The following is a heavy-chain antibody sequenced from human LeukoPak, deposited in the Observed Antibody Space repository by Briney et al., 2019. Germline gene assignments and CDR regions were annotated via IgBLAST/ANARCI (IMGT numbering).Heavy chain of an antibody. V-gene: IGHV1-69*01. D-gene: IGHD3-9*01. CDR3: ARGGAMDYDILTGYYLDY. CDR2: IIPIFGTA. J-gene: IGHJ4*02. Sequence: GSSVKVSCQASGGTFSSYAISWVRPAPGQGLEWMGGIIPIFGTANYAQKFQGRVTITADESTSTAYMELSSLRSEDTAVYYCARGGAMDYDILTGYYLDYWGQGTLVTVSS. CDR1: GGTFSSYA.